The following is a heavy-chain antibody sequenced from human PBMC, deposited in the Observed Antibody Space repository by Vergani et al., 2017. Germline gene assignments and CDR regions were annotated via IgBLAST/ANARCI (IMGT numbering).Heavy chain of an antibody. J-gene: IGHJ6*02. D-gene: IGHD4-23*01. CDR3: ARVWSTTTVVTPGGNYYYYGMDV. V-gene: IGHV4-59*11. CDR1: FDSIRNLY. Sequence: QVQLQESGPGLVKSSETLSLTCSVSFDSIRNLYCNWIRQPPGKGLEWIGSIHYSENTNYNPSLKTRVTISVDTSKNQFSLTLTSVTAADTAVYYCARVWSTTTVVTPGGNYYYYGMDVWGQGTTVTVSS. CDR2: IHYSENT.